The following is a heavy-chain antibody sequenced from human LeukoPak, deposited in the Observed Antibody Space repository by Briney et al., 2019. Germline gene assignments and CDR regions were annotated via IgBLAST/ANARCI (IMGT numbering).Heavy chain of an antibody. D-gene: IGHD2-15*01. Sequence: SETLSLTCAVYGGSFSGYYWSWIRQPPGKGLEWIGEINHSGSTNYNPSLKSRVTISVDTSKNQFSLKLSSVTAADTAVYYCARGRRRYCSGGSCYGNRGPDDYWGQGTLVTVSS. CDR3: ARGRRRYCSGGSCYGNRGPDDY. CDR2: INHSGST. CDR1: GGSFSGYY. J-gene: IGHJ4*02. V-gene: IGHV4-34*01.